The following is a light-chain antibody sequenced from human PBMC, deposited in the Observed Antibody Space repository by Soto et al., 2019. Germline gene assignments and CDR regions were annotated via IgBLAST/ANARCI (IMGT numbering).Light chain of an antibody. J-gene: IGKJ5*01. CDR1: QSVSTN. V-gene: IGKV3-15*01. Sequence: EIVMTQSPATLSVSPGERATLSCRASQSVSTNLAWYQQKPCQAPRHLISDASTSATGLPARFSGSGSGTDCTLNISSLQSEDFRVYYCHQDNNWPTTFGQGKLLEI. CDR3: HQDNNWPTT. CDR2: DAS.